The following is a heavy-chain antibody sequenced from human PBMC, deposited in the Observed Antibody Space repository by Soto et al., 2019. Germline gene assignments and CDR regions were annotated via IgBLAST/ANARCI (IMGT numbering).Heavy chain of an antibody. CDR2: VDASGNT. V-gene: IGHV4-4*07. CDR1: GHSISADY. J-gene: IGHJ5*02. Sequence: QVQLQESGPGLVKASATLSLSCTVSGHSISADYWSWIRQPAGKRLEWIGRVDASGNTNYNPSLKSRVTMSGDTSKNQFFLQVRSVTAADTAMYFCARDVGGSVVPHWFDPWGQGALVTVSS. D-gene: IGHD2-15*01. CDR3: ARDVGGSVVPHWFDP.